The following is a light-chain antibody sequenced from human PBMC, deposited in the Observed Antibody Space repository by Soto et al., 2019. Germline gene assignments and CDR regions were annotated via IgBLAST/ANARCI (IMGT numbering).Light chain of an antibody. CDR1: SSNIGTNY. CDR2: RDN. V-gene: IGLV1-47*01. J-gene: IGLJ3*02. Sequence: QAVVTQAPSASGTPGQRVTISCSGSSSNIGTNYVCWYQQLPGTAPKLLIYRDNQRPSGVPDRFSGSKSGTSASLAISGLRSEDEADYYCAAWDDSLSGRVFGGGTKLTVL. CDR3: AAWDDSLSGRV.